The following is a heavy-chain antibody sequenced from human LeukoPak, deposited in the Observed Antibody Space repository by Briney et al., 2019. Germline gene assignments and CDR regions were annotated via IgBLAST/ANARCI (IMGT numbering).Heavy chain of an antibody. V-gene: IGHV4-59*12. CDR3: ERVELLPYWYLDL. J-gene: IGHJ2*01. Sequence: PSETLSLTCTVSGVSISTYSWSWIRQPPGHGLRWLGYLCYSGSTNYTPSFKRRVTISVDTSKNLFSLKLISVSAADTAMYYCERVELLPYWYLDLWGRGTLVTVSS. D-gene: IGHD1-26*01. CDR2: LCYSGST. CDR1: GVSISTYS.